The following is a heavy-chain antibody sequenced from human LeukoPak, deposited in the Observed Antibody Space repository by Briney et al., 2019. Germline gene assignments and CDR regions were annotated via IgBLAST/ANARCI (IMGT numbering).Heavy chain of an antibody. CDR2: INPNGGGT. D-gene: IGHD6-19*01. CDR1: GYTFTGYY. V-gene: IGHV1-2*02. CDR3: ARDAVDIAVAGTFDY. Sequence: ASVKVSCTASGYTFTGYYMDWVRQAPGQGLEWMGWINPNGGGTTYAQTSQGGGTMTRDTSSSTAYLELSRLRSGATAVYYCARDAVDIAVAGTFDYWGQGTLVTVS. J-gene: IGHJ4*02.